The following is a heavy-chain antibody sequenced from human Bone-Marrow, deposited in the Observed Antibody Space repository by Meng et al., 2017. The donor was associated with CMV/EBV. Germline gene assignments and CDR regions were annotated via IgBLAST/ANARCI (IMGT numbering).Heavy chain of an antibody. Sequence: SETLSLTCAVYGGSFSGYYWSWIRQPPGKGLEWIGEINHSGSTNYNPSLKSRVTISVDTSRNQFSLKLSSVTAADTAVYYCASHPMVRGVKWPPRGYYFDYWGQGTRVPVAS. V-gene: IGHV4-34*01. CDR2: INHSGST. J-gene: IGHJ4*02. D-gene: IGHD3-10*01. CDR1: GGSFSGYY. CDR3: ASHPMVRGVKWPPRGYYFDY.